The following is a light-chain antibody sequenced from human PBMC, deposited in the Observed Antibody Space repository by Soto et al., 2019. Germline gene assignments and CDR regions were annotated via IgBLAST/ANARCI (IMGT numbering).Light chain of an antibody. Sequence: EIVLTQSPGTLSLSPGERATLSCSASQSVSSSYLAWYQQKPGQAPRLLIYGASSRATGIPDRFSGSGSGTAFPLTISSLEPEDCAVYYCQQYGSSPYTFGQGTKLEIK. CDR2: GAS. CDR1: QSVSSSY. J-gene: IGKJ2*01. CDR3: QQYGSSPYT. V-gene: IGKV3-20*01.